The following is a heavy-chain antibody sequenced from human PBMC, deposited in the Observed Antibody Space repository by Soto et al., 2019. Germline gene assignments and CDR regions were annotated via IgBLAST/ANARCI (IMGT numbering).Heavy chain of an antibody. CDR3: ARGYGLLWFGELSAIYSWVNWFDP. Sequence: QVQLQQWGAGLLKPSETLSLTCAVYGGSFSGYYWSWIRQPPGKGLEWIGEINHSGSTNYNPSLKSRVTISVDTSKNQFSLKLSSVTAADTAVYYCARGYGLLWFGELSAIYSWVNWFDPWGQGTLVTVSS. J-gene: IGHJ5*02. V-gene: IGHV4-34*01. CDR1: GGSFSGYY. CDR2: INHSGST. D-gene: IGHD3-10*01.